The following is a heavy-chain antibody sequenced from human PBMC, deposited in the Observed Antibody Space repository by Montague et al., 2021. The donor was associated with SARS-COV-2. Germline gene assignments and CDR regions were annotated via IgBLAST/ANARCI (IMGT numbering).Heavy chain of an antibody. J-gene: IGHJ4*02. V-gene: IGHV4-39*01. D-gene: IGHD4-23*01. Sequence: SETLSLTCTVSGGSVSSRSYYWSWIRQPPGQGLEWIGSIYYSGSTHYNPSLKSRVTISVDTSKNQFSLKLSSVTAADTAVYYCARRGDYGGPRFDYWGQGTLVSVSS. CDR2: IYYSGST. CDR1: GGSVSSRSYY. CDR3: ARRGDYGGPRFDY.